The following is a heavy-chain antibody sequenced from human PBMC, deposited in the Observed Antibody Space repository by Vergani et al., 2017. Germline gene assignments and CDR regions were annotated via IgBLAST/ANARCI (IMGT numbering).Heavy chain of an antibody. J-gene: IGHJ5*02. CDR3: ASFPTSYTMIVEA. Sequence: EVQLVESGGGLVQPGGSLRLSCAASGFTFSSYWMSWVRQAPGKGLEWVANIKQDGSEKYYVDSVKGRFTISRDNAKNSLYLQMNSLRAEDTAVYYCASFPTSYTMIVEAWGQGTLVTVSS. D-gene: IGHD3-22*01. CDR2: IKQDGSEK. V-gene: IGHV3-7*01. CDR1: GFTFSSYW.